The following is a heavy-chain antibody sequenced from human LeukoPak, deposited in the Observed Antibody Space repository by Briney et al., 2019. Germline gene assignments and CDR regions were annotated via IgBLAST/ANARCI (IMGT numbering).Heavy chain of an antibody. D-gene: IGHD1-20*01. CDR3: ARGITVTPLIYGMDV. CDR1: GGSISSGGYS. Sequence: SETLSLTCAVSGGSISSGGYSWSWIRQPPGKGLEWIGYIYHSGSTYYNPSLKSRVTISVDRSKNQFSLKLSSVTAADTAVYYCARGITVTPLIYGMDVWGQGTTVTVSS. V-gene: IGHV4-30-2*01. CDR2: IYHSGST. J-gene: IGHJ6*02.